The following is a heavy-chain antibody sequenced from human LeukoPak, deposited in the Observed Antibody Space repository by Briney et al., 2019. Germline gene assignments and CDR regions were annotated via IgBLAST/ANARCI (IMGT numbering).Heavy chain of an antibody. Sequence: ASVKLSCKAFGYTFTGYWMHWVRQAPGQGPEWMGVISPSGGSTIYAQKFKGRVTLTRDMSTSTDYLELSSLRSEDTAVYYCARGRPPGWLLPYYFDYWGQGTLVTVSS. D-gene: IGHD3-22*01. CDR1: GYTFTGYW. V-gene: IGHV1-46*01. CDR3: ARGRPPGWLLPYYFDY. CDR2: ISPSGGST. J-gene: IGHJ4*02.